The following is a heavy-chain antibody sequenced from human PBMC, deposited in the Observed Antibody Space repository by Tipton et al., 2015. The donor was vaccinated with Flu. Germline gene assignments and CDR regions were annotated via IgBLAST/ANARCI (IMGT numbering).Heavy chain of an antibody. CDR3: ARDTGGNCSGNSCLPRFDY. V-gene: IGHV3-53*01. J-gene: IGHJ4*02. D-gene: IGHD2-15*01. CDR1: GFSVINNY. Sequence: SLRLSCVASGFSVINNYMTWIRQTPGKGLEWVSVIYSGDDAQYADSVKGRFTISRDNSKNTVYLHMNSLRAEDTAVYYCARDTGGNCSGNSCLPRFDYWGQGTLVTVSS. CDR2: IYSGDDA.